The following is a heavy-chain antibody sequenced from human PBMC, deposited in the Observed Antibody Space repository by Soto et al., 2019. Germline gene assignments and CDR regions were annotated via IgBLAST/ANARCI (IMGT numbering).Heavy chain of an antibody. CDR3: AREPIDRRVGSWFDR. CDR2: IYYSGST. V-gene: IGHV4-30-2*01. D-gene: IGHD3-22*01. J-gene: IGHJ5*02. CDR1: VGSISRGGYA. Sequence: PSETLSLTCAVSVGSISRGGYAWSLIPQPPRKGREWIGCIYYSGSTDYNPSLKSRITISVERSYRHFTLKLSSVTAADKAVYYCAREPIDRRVGSWFDRWGPGTLVTVP.